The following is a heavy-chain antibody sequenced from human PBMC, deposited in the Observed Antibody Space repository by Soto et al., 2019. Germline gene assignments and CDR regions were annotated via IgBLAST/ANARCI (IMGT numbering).Heavy chain of an antibody. CDR2: IHPSGDT. D-gene: IGHD2-8*01. CDR1: GYKFTTYF. Sequence: ASVKVSCKASGYKFTTYFIHWVRQAPGQGLEWMGMIHPSGDTGYGQKFRGRVTMTIDTSTTTAYMELRNLTSEDTAIYFSVRGYCTTTPCSGAFQQWGQGTMGTV. J-gene: IGHJ1*01. CDR3: VRGYCTTTPCSGAFQQ. V-gene: IGHV1-46*01.